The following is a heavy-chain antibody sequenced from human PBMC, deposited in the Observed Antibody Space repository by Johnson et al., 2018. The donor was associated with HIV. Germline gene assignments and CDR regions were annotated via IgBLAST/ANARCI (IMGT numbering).Heavy chain of an antibody. CDR2: ISYDGSNK. CDR1: GFTFSSYA. CDR3: ARDCRDGYTCDAFDI. J-gene: IGHJ3*02. Sequence: QVQLVESGGGVVQPGRSLRLSCAASGFTFSSYAMHWVRQAPGKGLEWVAVISYDGSNKYYADSVKGRFTISRDNSKNTLYLQMNSLRAEDTAVYYCARDCRDGYTCDAFDIWGQGTMVTVSS. V-gene: IGHV3-30-3*01. D-gene: IGHD5-24*01.